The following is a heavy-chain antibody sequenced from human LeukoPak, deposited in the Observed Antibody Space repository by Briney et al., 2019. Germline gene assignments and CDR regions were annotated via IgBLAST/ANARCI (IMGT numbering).Heavy chain of an antibody. CDR3: AREHSGYDFPGRDYYYMDV. D-gene: IGHD5-12*01. CDR2: ISSISSSYI. V-gene: IGHV3-21*01. J-gene: IGHJ6*03. Sequence: GGSLRLSYAASGFTFSSYSMNWVRQAPGKGLEWVSSISSISSSYIYYADSVKGRFTISRDNARNSLYLQMNSLRAEDTAVYYCAREHSGYDFPGRDYYYMDVWGKGTTVTVSS. CDR1: GFTFSSYS.